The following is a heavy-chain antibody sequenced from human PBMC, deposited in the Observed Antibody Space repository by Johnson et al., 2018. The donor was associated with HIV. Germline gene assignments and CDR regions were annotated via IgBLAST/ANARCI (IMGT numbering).Heavy chain of an antibody. Sequence: VQLVESGGGVVQPGGSLRLSCAASGFTFSSYAMSWVRQAPGKGLEWVSAISGSGGRTYYADSVKGRFTISRDNSKNTLYLQMHSLRAEDTAVFYCARNVGDGYNRWGAFDIWGQGTMVTVSS. CDR2: ISGSGGRT. J-gene: IGHJ3*02. D-gene: IGHD5-24*01. V-gene: IGHV3-23*04. CDR1: GFTFSSYA. CDR3: ARNVGDGYNRWGAFDI.